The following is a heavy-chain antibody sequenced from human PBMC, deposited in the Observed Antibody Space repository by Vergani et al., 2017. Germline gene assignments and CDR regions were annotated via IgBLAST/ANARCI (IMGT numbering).Heavy chain of an antibody. D-gene: IGHD1-26*01. CDR3: ARSGESQVGATILIDY. Sequence: EVQLVESGGGLVKPGGSLRLSCAASGFTFSNAWMSWVRQAPGKGLEWVGRIKSKTDGGTTDYAAPVKGRFTISRDDSKNTLYLQMNSLKTEDTAVYYCARSGESQVGATILIDYWGQGTLVTVSS. CDR2: IKSKTDGGTT. CDR1: GFTFSNAW. V-gene: IGHV3-15*01. J-gene: IGHJ4*02.